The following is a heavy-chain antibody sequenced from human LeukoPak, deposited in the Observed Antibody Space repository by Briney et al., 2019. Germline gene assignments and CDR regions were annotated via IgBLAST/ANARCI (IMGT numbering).Heavy chain of an antibody. J-gene: IGHJ4*02. CDR2: INNFGDTT. CDR1: GFTFSRYA. Sequence: PGGSLRLSCAVSGFTFSRYAMTWVRHFPGKGLEWVSTINNFGDTTHYADSVKGRFTISRDNSGSILYLQMHSLRAEDTALYYCASQQPPRFYWGQGTLVSVSS. CDR3: ASQQPPRFY. D-gene: IGHD5-18*01. V-gene: IGHV3-23*01.